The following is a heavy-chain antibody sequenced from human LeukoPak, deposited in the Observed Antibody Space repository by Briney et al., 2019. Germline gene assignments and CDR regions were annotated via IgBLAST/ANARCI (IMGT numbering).Heavy chain of an antibody. CDR1: GFTFSSYW. Sequence: GGSLRLSCPASGFTFSSYWMTWVRQAPGKGLEWVSAISGSGGSTYYADSVKGRFTISRDNSKNTLYLQMNSLRAEDTAVYYCAKGVDPLDYWGQGTLVTVSS. CDR2: ISGSGGST. CDR3: AKGVDPLDY. D-gene: IGHD2-2*01. V-gene: IGHV3-23*01. J-gene: IGHJ4*02.